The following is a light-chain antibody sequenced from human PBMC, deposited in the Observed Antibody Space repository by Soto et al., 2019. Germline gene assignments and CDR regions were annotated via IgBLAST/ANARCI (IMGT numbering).Light chain of an antibody. Sequence: EIAMTQSPGTLSVSPVKRATLSCRSSQSVSSNLAWYQQKPGQAPRLLIYDASNRATGIPARFSGSGSGTEFTLTISSLHSEDFGVYYCQQYDNWWTFGQGTKVDIK. CDR2: DAS. CDR3: QQYDNWWT. CDR1: QSVSSN. V-gene: IGKV3D-15*01. J-gene: IGKJ1*01.